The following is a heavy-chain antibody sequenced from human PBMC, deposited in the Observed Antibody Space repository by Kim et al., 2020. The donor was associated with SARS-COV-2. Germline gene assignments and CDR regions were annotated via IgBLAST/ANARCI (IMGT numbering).Heavy chain of an antibody. D-gene: IGHD2-21*02. V-gene: IGHV3-30*02. J-gene: IGHJ6*02. Sequence: ESVKGRFTISRDNSKNTLYLQMNSLRAEDTAVYYCAKDYLPRTDYYGMDVWGQGTTVTVSS. CDR3: AKDYLPRTDYYGMDV.